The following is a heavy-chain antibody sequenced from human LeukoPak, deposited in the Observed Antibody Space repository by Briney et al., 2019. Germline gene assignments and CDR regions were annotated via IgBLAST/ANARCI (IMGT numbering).Heavy chain of an antibody. J-gene: IGHJ5*02. D-gene: IGHD2-2*01. CDR3: ASQVAVLNWFDP. CDR1: GGSISSYY. CDR2: IYYSGST. V-gene: IGHV4-59*08. Sequence: SETLSLTCTVSGGSISSYYWSWIRKPPGKGLGWIGYIYYSGSTNYNPYLKSRFTISVDTSKNQFSLKLSSVTAADTAVYYCASQVAVLNWFDPWGQGTLVTVSS.